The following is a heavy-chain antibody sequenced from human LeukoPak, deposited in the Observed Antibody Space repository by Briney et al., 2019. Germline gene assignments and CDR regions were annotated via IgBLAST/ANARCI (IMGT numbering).Heavy chain of an antibody. V-gene: IGHV3-53*01. CDR2: IYSGGST. CDR3: AKPAISSRGWYYDY. J-gene: IGHJ4*02. D-gene: IGHD6-19*01. CDR1: GFSVSSDY. Sequence: GGSLRLSCAASGFSVSSDYMSWVRQAPGKGLEWVSVIYSGGSTYYADSVKGRFTISRDNSKNTLYLQMNSLRAEDTAVYYCAKPAISSRGWYYDYWGQGTLVTVSS.